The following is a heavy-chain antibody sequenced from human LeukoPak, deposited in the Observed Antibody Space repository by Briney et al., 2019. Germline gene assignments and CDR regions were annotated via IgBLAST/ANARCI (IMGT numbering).Heavy chain of an antibody. V-gene: IGHV3-74*01. J-gene: IGHJ3*02. Sequence: QLGGSLRLSCAASGFTFSSYWVHWVRQAPGKGLVWVSRINPDGTSTSHADSVKSRFTIARDNAENTVSLHMNSLRAEDTAVYYCVTLTADVDQHAFDMWGQGTMVTVSS. CDR1: GFTFSSYW. CDR3: VTLTADVDQHAFDM. CDR2: INPDGTST. D-gene: IGHD2-21*02.